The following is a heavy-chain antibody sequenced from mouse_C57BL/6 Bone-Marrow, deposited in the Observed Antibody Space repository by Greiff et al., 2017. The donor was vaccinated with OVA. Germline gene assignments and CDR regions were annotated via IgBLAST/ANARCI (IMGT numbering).Heavy chain of an antibody. CDR1: GFNIKDYY. J-gene: IGHJ2*01. CDR2: IDPGDGET. D-gene: IGHD2-3*01. V-gene: IGHV14-2*01. CDR3: AVYCITRFDY. Sequence: VQLQQSGAELVKPGASVKLSCTASGFNIKDYYMHWVKQRPEQGLEWIGRIDPGDGETKYAPKFTGKATITADTSSNTAYLHLSSLTSEDTAVDYCAVYCITRFDYWGQGTTLTVSS.